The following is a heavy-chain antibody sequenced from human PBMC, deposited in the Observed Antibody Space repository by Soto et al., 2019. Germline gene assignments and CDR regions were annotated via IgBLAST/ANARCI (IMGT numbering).Heavy chain of an antibody. Sequence: QVQLVESGGGVVQPGRSLRLSCAASGFTFSSYGMHWVRQAPGKGLEWVAVISYDGSNKYYADSVKGRFTISRDNSKNTLYLQMNSLRAEDTAVYYCAKDISSWIQLWLNYYYGMDVWGQGTTVTVSS. J-gene: IGHJ6*02. CDR3: AKDISSWIQLWLNYYYGMDV. V-gene: IGHV3-30*18. CDR1: GFTFSSYG. D-gene: IGHD5-18*01. CDR2: ISYDGSNK.